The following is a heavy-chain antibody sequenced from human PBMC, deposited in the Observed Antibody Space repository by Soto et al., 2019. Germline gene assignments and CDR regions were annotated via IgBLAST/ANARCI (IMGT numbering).Heavy chain of an antibody. Sequence: PSETLSLTCTFSGGSISSGNYYWSWIRQPPGKGLEWIGYIYYSGSTYYNPSLKSRVTISADTSKNQLSLKLSSVTAADTAVYYCARAGGLGAVAVDYWGQGTLVTVSS. D-gene: IGHD6-19*01. CDR2: IYYSGST. CDR1: GGSISSGNYY. V-gene: IGHV4-30-4*01. J-gene: IGHJ4*02. CDR3: ARAGGLGAVAVDY.